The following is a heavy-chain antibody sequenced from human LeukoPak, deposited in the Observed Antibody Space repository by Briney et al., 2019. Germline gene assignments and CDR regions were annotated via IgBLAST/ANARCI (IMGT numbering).Heavy chain of an antibody. CDR3: ARNIPRPAAMRYFDY. CDR1: GYTFTGYY. D-gene: IGHD2-2*01. V-gene: IGHV1-2*02. Sequence: GASVKVSCKASGYTFTGYYMHWVRQAPGQGLEWMGWINPNSGGTNYAQKFQGRATMTRDTSICTAYMELSRLRSDDTAVYYCARNIPRPAAMRYFDYWGQGTLVTVSS. J-gene: IGHJ4*02. CDR2: INPNSGGT.